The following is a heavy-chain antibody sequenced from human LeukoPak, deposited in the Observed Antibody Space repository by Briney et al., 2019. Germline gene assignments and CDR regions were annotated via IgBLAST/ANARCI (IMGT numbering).Heavy chain of an antibody. D-gene: IGHD3-10*01. V-gene: IGHV1-2*02. J-gene: IGHJ3*02. CDR2: INPNSGGT. Sequence: ASVKVSCKASGYTFTGYYMHWVRQAPGQGLEWMGWINPNSGGTNYAQKFQGRVTMTRDTSISTAYMELSRLRSDDTAVYYCARDLRVRATDAFDIWGQGTMATVSS. CDR3: ARDLRVRATDAFDI. CDR1: GYTFTGYY.